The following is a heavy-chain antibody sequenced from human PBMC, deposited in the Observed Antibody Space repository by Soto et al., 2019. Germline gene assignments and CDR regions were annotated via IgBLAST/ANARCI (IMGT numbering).Heavy chain of an antibody. V-gene: IGHV1-46*01. CDR2: INPSGGST. CDR1: GYTFTSYY. D-gene: IGHD4-17*01. CDR3: ARVLMGTVTTYIHDFDI. J-gene: IGHJ3*02. Sequence: ASVKVSCKASGYTFTSYYMHWVRQAPGQGLEWMGIINPSGGSTSYAQKFQGRVTMTRDTSTSTVYMELSSLRSEDAAVYYCARVLMGTVTTYIHDFDIWGQGTMLTV.